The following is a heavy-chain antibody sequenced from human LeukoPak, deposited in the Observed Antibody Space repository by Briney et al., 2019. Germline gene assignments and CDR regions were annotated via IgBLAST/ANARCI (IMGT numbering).Heavy chain of an antibody. Sequence: GGSLRLSCAASGFTFSSYGMSWVRQAPGKGLEWVAGIAPSGGGTEYADSVKGRFTISRDDSQKTLYLQMNSLTADDTAVYFCARGLLTGIPTRGYFDYWGQGTLVTVSS. J-gene: IGHJ4*02. CDR3: ARGLLTGIPTRGYFDY. V-gene: IGHV3-23*01. CDR1: GFTFSSYG. D-gene: IGHD1-1*01. CDR2: IAPSGGGT.